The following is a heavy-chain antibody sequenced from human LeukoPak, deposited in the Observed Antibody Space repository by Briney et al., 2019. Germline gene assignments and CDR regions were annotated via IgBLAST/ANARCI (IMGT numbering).Heavy chain of an antibody. V-gene: IGHV3-30*02. CDR1: GFTFSSYG. Sequence: GGSLRLSCGASGFTFSSYGMHWVRQAPGKGLEWVAFIRYDGSNKYYADSVKGRFTISRDNSKNTLYLQMNSLRAEDTAVYYCARALMVRGVIDYYYMDVWGKGTTVTVSS. CDR3: ARALMVRGVIDYYYMDV. D-gene: IGHD3-10*01. J-gene: IGHJ6*03. CDR2: IRYDGSNK.